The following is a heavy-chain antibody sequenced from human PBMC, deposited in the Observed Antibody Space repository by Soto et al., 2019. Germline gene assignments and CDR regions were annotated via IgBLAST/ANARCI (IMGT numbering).Heavy chain of an antibody. V-gene: IGHV3-23*01. CDR1: GFTFGSYA. J-gene: IGHJ4*02. CDR3: AQDNGNYGSGSFSH. Sequence: EVQLLESGGGWVQPGGSLRLSCAPSGFTFGSYAMSWVRQAPGNGLEWVSLISETGDSSEYANSVKGRFTISRDYSKAMVFLQMNSLRAEDTAVYFCAQDNGNYGSGSFSHWGQGTLVTVSS. CDR2: ISETGDSS. D-gene: IGHD3-10*01.